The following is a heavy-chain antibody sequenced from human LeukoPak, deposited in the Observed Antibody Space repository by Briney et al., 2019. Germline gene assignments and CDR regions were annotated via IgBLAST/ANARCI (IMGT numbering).Heavy chain of an antibody. J-gene: IGHJ5*02. D-gene: IGHD5-24*01. CDR2: IGYDGSNK. CDR1: RFTFSSYG. CDR3: AKDVLMATILVPPNH. Sequence: GGSLRLSCAASRFTFSSYGMHWVRQAPGKGLEWVAFIGYDGSNKYYGDSVKGRFTISRDNSKNTMYLQMNSLRAEDTAVYYCAKDVLMATILVPPNHWGQGTLVTVSS. V-gene: IGHV3-30*02.